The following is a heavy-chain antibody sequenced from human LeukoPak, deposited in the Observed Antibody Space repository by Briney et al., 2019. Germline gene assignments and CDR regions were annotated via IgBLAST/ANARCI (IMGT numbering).Heavy chain of an antibody. CDR1: GFTFSSYG. D-gene: IGHD4/OR15-4a*01. CDR2: IWYDGSNK. V-gene: IGHV3-33*01. Sequence: QPGGSLRLSCAASGFTFSSYGMHWVRQAPGKGLEWVAVIWYDGSNKYYADSVKGRFTISRDIAKNSLSLQMNSLRAEDTAVYYCARACANCGYTDAFDFWGQGTMVTVSS. CDR3: ARACANCGYTDAFDF. J-gene: IGHJ3*01.